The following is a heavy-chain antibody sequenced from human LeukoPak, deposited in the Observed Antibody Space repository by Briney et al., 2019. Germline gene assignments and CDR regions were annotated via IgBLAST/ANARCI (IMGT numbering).Heavy chain of an antibody. CDR1: GYTFTHYG. CDR2: ISAYSGNT. CDR3: ARDPFIAAAGTVWFDP. V-gene: IGHV1-18*01. Sequence: ASVKVSCKASGYTFTHYGISWVRQAPGQGLEWMGWISAYSGNTNYAQKFQGRVTMTRDTSISAAYMELSRLRSDDTAVYYCARDPFIAAAGTVWFDPWGQGTLVTVSS. D-gene: IGHD6-13*01. J-gene: IGHJ5*02.